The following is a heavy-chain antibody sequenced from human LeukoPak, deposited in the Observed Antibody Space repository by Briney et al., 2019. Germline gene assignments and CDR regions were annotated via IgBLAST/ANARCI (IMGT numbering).Heavy chain of an antibody. CDR3: VRMDTTIITGWYFDV. V-gene: IGHV3-11*04. CDR2: ISKSGTTI. Sequence: PGGSLGLSCEVSGFTFSDYYMSWIRQAPGKGLEWVSYISKSGTTINYADSVKGRFIISRENANAKNSLHLQMNGLRAEDTAVYYCVRMDTTIITGWYFDVWGRGSLVTVSS. J-gene: IGHJ2*01. CDR1: GFTFSDYY. D-gene: IGHD1-1*01.